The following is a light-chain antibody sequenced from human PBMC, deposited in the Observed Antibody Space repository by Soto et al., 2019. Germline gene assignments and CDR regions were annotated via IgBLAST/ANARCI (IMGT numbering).Light chain of an antibody. J-gene: IGKJ1*01. Sequence: EVVLTKSPGTVSRSTGQRATLYCRASQSVSNNYLAWYQQKPGQAPRLLIYGASNRATGIPDRFSGSGSGTDFTLTISRLEPEDFAVYYCQQYGSSGTFGQGTKVDIK. CDR3: QQYGSSGT. CDR2: GAS. CDR1: QSVSNNY. V-gene: IGKV3-20*01.